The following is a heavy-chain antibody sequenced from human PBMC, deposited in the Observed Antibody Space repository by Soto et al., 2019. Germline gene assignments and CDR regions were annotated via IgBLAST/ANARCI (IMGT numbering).Heavy chain of an antibody. V-gene: IGHV3-13*01. CDR2: ISTSGDT. D-gene: IGHD3-22*01. CDR1: GFTFSSYD. CDR3: ARLIYMDV. J-gene: IGHJ6*03. Sequence: GGSLRLSCAASGFTFSSYDMHWVRQATGKGLEWVSTISTSGDTYYPDSVKGRFTISRENAKNSLYLQMNSLRAGDTAVYYCARLIYMDVWGKGTTVTVSS.